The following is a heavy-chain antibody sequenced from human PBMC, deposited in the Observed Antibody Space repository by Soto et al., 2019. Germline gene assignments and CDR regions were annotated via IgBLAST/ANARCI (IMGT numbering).Heavy chain of an antibody. V-gene: IGHV4-4*02. CDR2: ISHSGSV. D-gene: IGHD6-19*01. CDR3: ARSFGWYAIDY. CDR1: GGSISSNYF. Sequence: QVLLQESGPGLVQPSGTLSLSCAVSGGSISSNYFWGWVRQPPGKGLEWVGDISHSGSVNYNPSLNTRVTISIDKSKNQFSLKLNSVTAADTAVYYCARSFGWYAIDYWGQGTLVIVSS. J-gene: IGHJ4*02.